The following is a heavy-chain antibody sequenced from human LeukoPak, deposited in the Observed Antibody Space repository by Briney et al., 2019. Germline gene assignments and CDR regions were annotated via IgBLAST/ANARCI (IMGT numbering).Heavy chain of an antibody. J-gene: IGHJ4*02. V-gene: IGHV3-23*01. Sequence: GGSLRLSCTASGFSFRMYAMSWVRQAPGKGLESVASIIYDGRHTYYAASVKGRFTISRDNSQNALYLQMNSLRAEDTALYYCAKDGLSYDGSTHVYYFQSLGQGTLVTVSS. CDR1: GFSFRMYA. CDR2: IIYDGRHT. D-gene: IGHD3-22*01. CDR3: AKDGLSYDGSTHVYYFQS.